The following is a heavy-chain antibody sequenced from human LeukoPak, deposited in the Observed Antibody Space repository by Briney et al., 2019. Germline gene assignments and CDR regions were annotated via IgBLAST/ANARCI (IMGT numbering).Heavy chain of an antibody. D-gene: IGHD5-12*01. J-gene: IGHJ6*02. Sequence: SETLSLTCTVSGGSISSYYWSWIRQPPGKGLEWIGYIYYSGNTNYNPSLKSRVTISVDTSKNQFSLKLSSVTAADTAVYYCARGPGYSGYDSNYYYYYGMDVWGQGTTVTVSS. V-gene: IGHV4-59*01. CDR1: GGSISSYY. CDR3: ARGPGYSGYDSNYYYYYGMDV. CDR2: IYYSGNT.